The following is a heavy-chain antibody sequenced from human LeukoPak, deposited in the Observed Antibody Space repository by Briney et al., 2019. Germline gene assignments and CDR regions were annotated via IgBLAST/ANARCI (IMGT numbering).Heavy chain of an antibody. CDR2: IYTSGST. Sequence: SETLSLTCTVSGGSISSYYWSWIRQPAGKGLEWIGRIYTSGSTNYNPSLKSRVTMSVDTSKNQFSLKLSSVTAADTAVYYCARGVRGYCSSTSCYTSYYYYYMDVWGKGTTVTVSS. V-gene: IGHV4-4*07. D-gene: IGHD2-2*02. CDR3: ARGVRGYCSSTSCYTSYYYYYMDV. CDR1: GGSISSYY. J-gene: IGHJ6*03.